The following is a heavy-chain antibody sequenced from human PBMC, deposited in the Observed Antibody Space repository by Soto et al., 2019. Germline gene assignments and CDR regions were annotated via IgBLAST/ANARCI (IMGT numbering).Heavy chain of an antibody. J-gene: IGHJ4*02. D-gene: IGHD6-13*01. CDR2: ISGSGATT. CDR3: AKSFSSNWYDYFDY. V-gene: IGHV3-23*01. Sequence: GGSLRLSCAASGITFIADAMSWVRQAPGKGLEWVSAISGSGATTYYADSVKGRFTISRDKSKNTLYLQMNSLRAEDTALYYCAKSFSSNWYDYFDYWGQGRLVTVYS. CDR1: GITFIADA.